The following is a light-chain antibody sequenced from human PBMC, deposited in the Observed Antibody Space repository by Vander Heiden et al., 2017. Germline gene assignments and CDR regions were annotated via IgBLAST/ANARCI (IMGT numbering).Light chain of an antibody. J-gene: IGLJ2*01. CDR1: GASIAGNY. V-gene: IGLV6-57*02. CDR2: EDN. Sequence: FMLTQHHSMSESPGKTVTISCTAYGASIAGNYVQWFQQRPGGATTTVIYEDNRRPSGVPDRFSGSIDRSSNSASLTISGLKTEDEADYYCQSYDSSDQGVFGGGTKLTVL. CDR3: QSYDSSDQGV.